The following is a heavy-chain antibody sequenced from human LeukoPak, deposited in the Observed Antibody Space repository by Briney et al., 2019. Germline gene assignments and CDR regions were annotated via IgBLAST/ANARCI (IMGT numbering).Heavy chain of an antibody. CDR2: ITGSAGST. V-gene: IGHV3-23*01. D-gene: IGHD2-2*02. CDR1: GFTFSTYG. J-gene: IGHJ6*03. CDR3: AKGLYYYYMDV. Sequence: GGSLRLSCAASGFTFSTYGMSWVRQAPGKGLEWVSAITGSAGSTDYADFVEGRFTISRDNSKNTLFLQVNSLRAEDTAVYYCAKGLYYYYMDVWGKGTTVTVSS.